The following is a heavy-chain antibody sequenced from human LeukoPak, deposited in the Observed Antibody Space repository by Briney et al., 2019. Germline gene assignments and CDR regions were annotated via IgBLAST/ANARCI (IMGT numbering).Heavy chain of an antibody. CDR3: ATDASIYDSRGYYYLW. V-gene: IGHV1-69*13. CDR1: GGTFSRYT. CDR2: IIPMFGRA. Sequence: SVKVSCKASGGTFSRYTISWVRQAPGQGLEWMGGIIPMFGRANYAQKFQGRLTITADESSTTAYMELSGQRSEDTAVYYCATDASIYDSRGYYYLWWGQGTLVTVSS. J-gene: IGHJ4*02. D-gene: IGHD3-22*01.